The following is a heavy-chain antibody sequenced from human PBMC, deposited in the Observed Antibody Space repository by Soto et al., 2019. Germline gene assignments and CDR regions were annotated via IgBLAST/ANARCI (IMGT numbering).Heavy chain of an antibody. V-gene: IGHV4-4*07. CDR2: IFTRGST. D-gene: IGHD3-10*01. Sequence: SETLSLTCSVSGDSISHYYLHWIRQPAGKGLEWIGRIFTRGSTNYNPSLRSRVTMSVDTSKNQFSLNLSSLTAADTAVYYCARERPLVRGVTLDYWGQGALVTVYS. CDR1: GDSISHYY. CDR3: ARERPLVRGVTLDY. J-gene: IGHJ4*02.